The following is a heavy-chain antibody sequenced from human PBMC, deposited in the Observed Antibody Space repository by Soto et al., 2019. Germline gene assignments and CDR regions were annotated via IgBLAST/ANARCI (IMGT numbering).Heavy chain of an antibody. CDR3: ARGWVEWLSRRPPSDY. J-gene: IGHJ4*02. CDR2: INHDGSGT. Sequence: EVQLAESGGGLVQPGGSLRLSCEASGFTFNNYWMHWVRQAPGKGLVSLARINHDGSGTSYAESVKGRSTISRDNAKNTPYLHMNSLRPEDTAVYFCARGWVEWLSRRPPSDYWGQGTLVTVSS. D-gene: IGHD3-3*01. CDR1: GFTFNNYW. V-gene: IGHV3-74*01.